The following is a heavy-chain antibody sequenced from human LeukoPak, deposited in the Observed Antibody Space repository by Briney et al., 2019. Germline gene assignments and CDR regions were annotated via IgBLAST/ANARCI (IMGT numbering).Heavy chain of an antibody. J-gene: IGHJ4*02. CDR2: ISSSSSYI. D-gene: IGHD3-22*01. V-gene: IGHV3-11*06. CDR3: ARESRTYYYDSSGYYYNSYYFDY. Sequence: GGSLRLSCAASGFTFSDYYMSWIRQAPGKGLEWVSSISSSSSYIYYADSVKGRFTISRDNAKNSLYLQMNSLRAEDTAVYYCARESRTYYYDSSGYYYNSYYFDYWGQGTLVTVSS. CDR1: GFTFSDYY.